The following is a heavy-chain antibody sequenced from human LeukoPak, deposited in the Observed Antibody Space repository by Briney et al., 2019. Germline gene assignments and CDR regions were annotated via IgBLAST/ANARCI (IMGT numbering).Heavy chain of an antibody. V-gene: IGHV1-18*04. CDR1: YTSSPAT. J-gene: IGHJ5*02. CDR3: ERESGRDGFDP. Sequence: GASVKVSSTRRLYTSSPATICTVREAPGQGLEWMGWISAYNGNTNYAQKLQGRVTMTTDTSTSTDFMELRSLRSDDTAVYYCERESGRDGFDPWGQGTLVTVSS. D-gene: IGHD5-24*01. CDR2: ISAYNGNT.